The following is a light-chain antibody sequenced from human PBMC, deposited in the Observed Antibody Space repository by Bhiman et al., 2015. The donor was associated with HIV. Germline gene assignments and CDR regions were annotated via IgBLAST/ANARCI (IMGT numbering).Light chain of an antibody. V-gene: IGLV1-40*01. Sequence: QPVLTQPPSVSGAPGQRVTISCTGSSSNIGAGYDVHWYQHLPGTAPKLLIYSNNKRPSGVPDRFSGSKSGTSASLAITGLQAEDEADYYCQSYDSSLSGGVFGGGTKLTVL. CDR1: SSNIGAGYD. CDR2: SNN. CDR3: QSYDSSLSGGV. J-gene: IGLJ3*02.